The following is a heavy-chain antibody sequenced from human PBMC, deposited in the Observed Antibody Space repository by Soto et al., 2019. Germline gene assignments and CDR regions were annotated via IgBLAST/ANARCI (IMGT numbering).Heavy chain of an antibody. CDR3: ARRYGSFFDY. V-gene: IGHV4-59*08. Sequence: PSETLSLTCTVSGGSISSYYWSWIRQPPGKGLEWIGYIYYSGSTNYNPSLKSRVTISVDTSKNQFSLKLSSVTAADTAVYYCARRYGSFFDYWSQGTLVTVSS. J-gene: IGHJ4*02. CDR2: IYYSGST. CDR1: GGSISSYY. D-gene: IGHD5-18*01.